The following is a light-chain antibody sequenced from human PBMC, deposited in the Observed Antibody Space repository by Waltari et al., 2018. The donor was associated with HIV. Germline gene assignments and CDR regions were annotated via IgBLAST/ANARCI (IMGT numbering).Light chain of an antibody. J-gene: IGLJ2*01. CDR3: ATLDDSLNGPV. V-gene: IGLV1-44*01. CDR2: GNN. CDR1: RSNIGDNA. Sequence: QSVLTQPPSVSGTPGQRVTISCSGSRSNIGDNAVRWYQRFPGTAPKLLIYGNNQRPSGVPSRFLGSKSGTSASLAISGLQSEYEADYYCATLDDSLNGPVFGGGTKVTAL.